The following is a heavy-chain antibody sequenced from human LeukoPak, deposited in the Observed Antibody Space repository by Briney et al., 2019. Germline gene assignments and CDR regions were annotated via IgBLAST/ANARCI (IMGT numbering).Heavy chain of an antibody. Sequence: GGSLRLSCAASGFTFSSYAMSWVRQAPGKGLEWVSAISGSGGSTYYADSVKGRFTISRDNSKNTLYLQMNSLRAEDTAVYYCARDSPRHGPGKRNQPLHKYYYYGMDVWGQGTTVTVSS. CDR3: ARDSPRHGPGKRNQPLHKYYYYGMDV. CDR2: ISGSGGST. CDR1: GFTFSSYA. D-gene: IGHD3-10*01. V-gene: IGHV3-23*01. J-gene: IGHJ6*02.